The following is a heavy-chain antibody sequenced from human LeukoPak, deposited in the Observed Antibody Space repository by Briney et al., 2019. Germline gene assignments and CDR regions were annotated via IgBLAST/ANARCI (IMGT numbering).Heavy chain of an antibody. D-gene: IGHD3-9*01. CDR3: AKVLRYFDWYPDGMDV. CDR1: GFTFDDYA. CDR2: ISWNGGSI. V-gene: IGHV3-9*01. J-gene: IGHJ6*02. Sequence: GGSLRLSCAASGFTFDDYAMHWVRQVPGKGLEWVSGISWNGGSIDYADSAKGRFTISRDNAKNSLYLQMNSLRAEDTALYYCAKVLRYFDWYPDGMDVWGQGTTVTVS.